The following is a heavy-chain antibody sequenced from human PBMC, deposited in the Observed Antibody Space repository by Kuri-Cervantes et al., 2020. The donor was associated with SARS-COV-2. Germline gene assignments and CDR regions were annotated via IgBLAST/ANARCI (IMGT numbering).Heavy chain of an antibody. CDR2: IYHSGST. Sequence: SETLSLTCTVSGGSISSGGYYWSWIRQPPGKGLEWIGYIYHSGSTYYNPSLKSRVTISVDTSKNQFSLKLSSVTAADTAVYYCARVGAVVPAAIYYFDYWGQGTLVTVSS. CDR1: GGSISSGGYY. J-gene: IGHJ4*02. CDR3: ARVGAVVPAAIYYFDY. D-gene: IGHD2-2*01. V-gene: IGHV4-30-2*01.